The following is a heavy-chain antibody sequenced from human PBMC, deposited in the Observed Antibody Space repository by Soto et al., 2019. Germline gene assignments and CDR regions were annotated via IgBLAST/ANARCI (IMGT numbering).Heavy chain of an antibody. Sequence: GGSLRLSCAASGFTFSSYSMNWVRQAPGKGLEWVSSISSSSSYIYYADSVKGRFTISRDNAKNSLYLQMNSLRAEDTAVYYCARDLAAAGTRNGVGFDYYYGMDVWGQGTTVTVSS. CDR1: GFTFSSYS. V-gene: IGHV3-21*01. J-gene: IGHJ6*02. CDR2: ISSSSSYI. D-gene: IGHD6-13*01. CDR3: ARDLAAAGTRNGVGFDYYYGMDV.